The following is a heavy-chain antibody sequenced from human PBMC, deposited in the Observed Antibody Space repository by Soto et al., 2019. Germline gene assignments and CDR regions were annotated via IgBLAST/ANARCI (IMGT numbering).Heavy chain of an antibody. Sequence: EVQLVESGGGLVKPGGTLRLSCAASGFTFSSYSMNWVRQAPGKGLEWVSSISSSSGYIYYADSVRGRFTISRDNAQNSLFPHMNSLRAEDTAVYYCASLYYYDSSGYFGGHYYYGMDVWGQGTTVTVSS. CDR2: ISSSSGYI. J-gene: IGHJ6*02. D-gene: IGHD3-22*01. V-gene: IGHV3-21*01. CDR3: ASLYYYDSSGYFGGHYYYGMDV. CDR1: GFTFSSYS.